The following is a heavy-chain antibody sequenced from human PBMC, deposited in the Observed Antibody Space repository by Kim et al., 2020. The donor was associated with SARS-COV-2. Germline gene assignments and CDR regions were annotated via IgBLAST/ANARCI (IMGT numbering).Heavy chain of an antibody. V-gene: IGHV3-30-3*01. J-gene: IGHJ4*02. D-gene: IGHD3-3*02. Sequence: GGSLRLSCAASGFTFSSYAMHWVRQAPGKGLEWVAVISYDGSNKYYADSVKGRFTISRDNSKNTLYLQMNSLRAEDTAVYYCARDVRPPPFLEWLFGSGLVPDYWGQGTLVTVSS. CDR2: ISYDGSNK. CDR3: ARDVRPPPFLEWLFGSGLVPDY. CDR1: GFTFSSYA.